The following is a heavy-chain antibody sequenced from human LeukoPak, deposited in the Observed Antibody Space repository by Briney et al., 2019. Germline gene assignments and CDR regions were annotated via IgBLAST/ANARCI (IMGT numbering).Heavy chain of an antibody. CDR3: ARDRSGSRPFDY. CDR2: INPNSGGT. J-gene: IGHJ4*02. Sequence: GASVKVSCKASGYTFTGYYRHWVRQAPGQGLEWMGWINPNSGGTNYAQKFQGRVTMTRDTSISTAYMELSRLRSDDTAVYYCARDRSGSRPFDYWGQGTLVTVSS. D-gene: IGHD3-10*01. CDR1: GYTFTGYY. V-gene: IGHV1-2*02.